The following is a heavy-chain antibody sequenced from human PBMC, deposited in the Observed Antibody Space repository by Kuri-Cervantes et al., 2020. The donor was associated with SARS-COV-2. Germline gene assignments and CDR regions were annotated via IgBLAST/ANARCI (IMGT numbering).Heavy chain of an antibody. Sequence: SGTLSLTCAVYGGSFSGYYWSWIRQPPGKGLEWIGEINHSGSTNYNPSLKSRVTISVDTSKNQFSLKLSSVTAADTAVYYCARKVEMATISHWGQGTLVTVSS. D-gene: IGHD5-24*01. CDR1: GGSFSGYY. J-gene: IGHJ4*02. V-gene: IGHV4-34*01. CDR3: ARKVEMATISH. CDR2: INHSGST.